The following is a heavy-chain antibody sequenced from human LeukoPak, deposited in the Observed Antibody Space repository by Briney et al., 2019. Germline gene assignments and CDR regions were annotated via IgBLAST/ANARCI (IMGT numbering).Heavy chain of an antibody. J-gene: IGHJ6*03. CDR3: AKDQGLMVYAIFYMDV. V-gene: IGHV3-23*01. CDR1: GFTFSSYA. D-gene: IGHD2-8*01. CDR2: ISGSGGST. Sequence: PGGSLRLSCAASGFTFSSYAMSWVRQAPGKGLEWVSAISGSGGSTYYADSVKGRFTISRDNSKNTLYLQMNSLRAEDTAEYYCAKDQGLMVYAIFYMDVWGKGTTVTVSS.